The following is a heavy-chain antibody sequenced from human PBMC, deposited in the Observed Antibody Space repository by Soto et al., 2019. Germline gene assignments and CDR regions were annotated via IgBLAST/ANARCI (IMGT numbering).Heavy chain of an antibody. V-gene: IGHV1-69*06. D-gene: IGHD3-16*02. J-gene: IGHJ4*02. CDR1: GGTFSSYA. CDR3: AHAHHDYVLVIYREGYYIDC. CDR2: IIPIFGTA. Sequence: SVKVSCKASGGTFSSYAISWVRQAPGQGLEWMGGIIPIFGTANYAQKFQGRVTITADKSTSTAYMELSSLRSEDTAVYYCAHAHHDYVLVIYREGYYIDCWGQGNLVTVSS.